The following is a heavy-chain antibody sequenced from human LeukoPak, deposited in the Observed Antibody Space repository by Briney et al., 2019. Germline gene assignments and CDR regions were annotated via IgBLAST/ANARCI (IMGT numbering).Heavy chain of an antibody. V-gene: IGHV3-23*01. D-gene: IGHD6-13*01. Sequence: GGSLRLPCAASGFTFSSYAMSWVRQAPGKGLEWVSAISGSGGSTYYADSMKGRFTISRDNSKNTLYLQMNSLRAEDSAVYYCAKAAADSSRSYWLPYNWFDPWGQGTLVTVSS. J-gene: IGHJ5*02. CDR2: ISGSGGST. CDR1: GFTFSSYA. CDR3: AKAAADSSRSYWLPYNWFDP.